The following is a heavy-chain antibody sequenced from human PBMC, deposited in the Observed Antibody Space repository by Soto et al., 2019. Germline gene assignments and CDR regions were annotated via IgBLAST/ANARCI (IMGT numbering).Heavy chain of an antibody. Sequence: SQTLSLTCAISGDSVSSNTASWNWIRQSPSRGLEWLGRTYFRSKWYNDYAVSVKSRIIINPDTSNNQFSLQLNSVTPEDTAVYFCAKGDNIRPKTAYASDPWGQGIMVTVSS. J-gene: IGHJ5*02. V-gene: IGHV6-1*01. CDR1: GDSVSSNTAS. CDR3: AKGDNIRPKTAYASDP. CDR2: TYFRSKWYN. D-gene: IGHD1-1*01.